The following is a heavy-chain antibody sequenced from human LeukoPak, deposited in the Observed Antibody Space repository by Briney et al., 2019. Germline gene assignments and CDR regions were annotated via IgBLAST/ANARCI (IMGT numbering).Heavy chain of an antibody. CDR3: AKANVKYCSGGSCFDAFDI. D-gene: IGHD2-15*01. CDR1: GFTFNTYS. J-gene: IGHJ3*02. Sequence: PGGSLRLSCAASGFTFNTYSMNWVRQAPGKGLEWVSSITRSSYIYYADSVKGRFTISRDNAKNSLYLQINSLRAEDTAVYYCAKANVKYCSGGSCFDAFDIWGQGTMVTVSS. V-gene: IGHV3-21*01. CDR2: ITRSSYI.